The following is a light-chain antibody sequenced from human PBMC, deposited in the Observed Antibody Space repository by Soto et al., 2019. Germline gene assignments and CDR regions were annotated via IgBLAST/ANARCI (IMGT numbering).Light chain of an antibody. V-gene: IGKV3-11*01. CDR2: DAS. CDR1: QSVSSY. J-gene: IGKJ5*01. CDR3: QQRSNWIT. Sequence: EIVLTQSHATLSFSPGGRATLSCRASQSVSSYLAWYQQKPGQAPRLLIYDASNRATGIPARFSGSGSGTDFTLTISSLEPEDFAVYYCQQRSNWITFGQGTRLEI.